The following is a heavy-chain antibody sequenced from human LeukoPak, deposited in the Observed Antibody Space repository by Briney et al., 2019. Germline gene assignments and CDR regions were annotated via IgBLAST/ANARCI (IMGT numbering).Heavy chain of an antibody. CDR2: IIPILGIA. CDR3: ARGDSSGWYPIAFDY. J-gene: IGHJ4*02. Sequence: GASVKVSCKASGGTFSTYTFSWVRQAPGQGLEWMGRIIPILGIANYAQKFQGRVTITADKSTSTAYMELSRLRSDDTAVYYCARGDSSGWYPIAFDYWGQGTLVTVSS. D-gene: IGHD6-19*01. CDR1: GGTFSTYT. V-gene: IGHV1-69*02.